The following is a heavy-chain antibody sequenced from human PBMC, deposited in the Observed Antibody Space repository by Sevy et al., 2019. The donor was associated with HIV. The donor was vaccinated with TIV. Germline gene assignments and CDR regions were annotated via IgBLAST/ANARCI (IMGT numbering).Heavy chain of an antibody. CDR1: GFTVSNNY. D-gene: IGHD2-8*02. J-gene: IGHJ2*01. Sequence: GGSLRLSCAASGFTVSNNYMSWVRQAPGKGLEWVSVIYTGGSTYYVDSVEGRFTMSRDDSKNTVYLEMNNPSAEDTAIYYCARDHGGVQDWYFDLWGRGTLVTVSS. CDR3: ARDHGGVQDWYFDL. CDR2: IYTGGST. V-gene: IGHV3-53*01.